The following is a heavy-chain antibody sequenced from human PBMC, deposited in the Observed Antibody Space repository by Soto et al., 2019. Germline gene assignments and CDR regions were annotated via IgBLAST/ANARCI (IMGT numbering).Heavy chain of an antibody. Sequence: ASVKVSCKASGYTFTGYSMHWVRQAPGQGLEWMGWINPNSGGTNYAQKFQGWVTMTRDTSISTAYMELSRLRSDDTAVYYCARAHYERSYYYDYWGQGILVTVS. J-gene: IGHJ4*02. CDR2: INPNSGGT. CDR1: GYTFTGYS. D-gene: IGHD3-22*01. V-gene: IGHV1-2*04. CDR3: ARAHYERSYYYDY.